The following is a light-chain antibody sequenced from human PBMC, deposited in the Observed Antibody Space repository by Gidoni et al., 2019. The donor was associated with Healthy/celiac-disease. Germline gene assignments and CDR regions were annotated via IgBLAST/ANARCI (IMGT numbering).Light chain of an antibody. CDR3: QQYNNWPPIT. V-gene: IGKV3-15*01. CDR1: QSVSSN. CDR2: GAS. J-gene: IGKJ5*01. Sequence: EIVMTQSLATLSVPPGERSTLPCRAGQSVSSNLAWYQQKPGQAPRILIYGASTRATGIPARFSGSGSGTELTLTISSLQSEDFAVYYCQQYNNWPPITFGQXTRLEIK.